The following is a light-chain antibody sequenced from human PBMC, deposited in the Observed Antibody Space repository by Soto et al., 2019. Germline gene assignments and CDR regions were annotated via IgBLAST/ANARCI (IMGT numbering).Light chain of an antibody. CDR1: QSVSSY. CDR2: DAS. Sequence: EIVLTQSPATLSLSPGERATLSCRASQSVSSYLAWYQQKPGQAPRLLIYDASNRATGIPARFSGSGSGTDLTLTSSSLDPEDFEVYYCRQRRTSTLTFGGGTKVEIQ. CDR3: RQRRTSTLT. J-gene: IGKJ4*01. V-gene: IGKV3-11*01.